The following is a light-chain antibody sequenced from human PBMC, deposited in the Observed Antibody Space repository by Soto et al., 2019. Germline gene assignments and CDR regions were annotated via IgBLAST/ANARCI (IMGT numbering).Light chain of an antibody. CDR1: QSVSSN. CDR3: QQYNNWPPYT. Sequence: EIVMTQSPATLSVSPGERATLSCRASQSVSSNLALYQQKPGQAPRLLIYGASTRATGIPARFSGSGSGTEFTLTLSSLQSEDFAVYYCQQYNNWPPYTFGQGTKLEIK. V-gene: IGKV3-15*01. CDR2: GAS. J-gene: IGKJ2*01.